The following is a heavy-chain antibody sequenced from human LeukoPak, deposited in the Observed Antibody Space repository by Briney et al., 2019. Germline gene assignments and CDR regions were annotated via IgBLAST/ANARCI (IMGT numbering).Heavy chain of an antibody. V-gene: IGHV3-21*01. CDR3: ASWGWEPGRPGTEVDY. D-gene: IGHD1-1*01. CDR2: ISSSSSYI. CDR1: GFTFSSYS. Sequence: PGGSLRLSCAASGFTFSSYSMNWVRQAPGKGLEWVSSISSSSSYIYYADSVKGRFTISRDNAKNSLYLQMNSLRAEDTAVYYCASWGWEPGRPGTEVDYWGQGTLVTVSS. J-gene: IGHJ4*02.